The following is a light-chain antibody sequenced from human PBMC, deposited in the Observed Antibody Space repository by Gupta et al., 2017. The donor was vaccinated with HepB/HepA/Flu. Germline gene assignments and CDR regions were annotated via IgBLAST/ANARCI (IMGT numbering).Light chain of an antibody. V-gene: IGKV3-20*01. J-gene: IGKJ2*01. CDR2: GAS. CDR1: QAIDSNY. CDR3: KHFGDSPPRNSSPYT. Sequence: EIVLTQSPGTLSFSPGERATLSCRASQAIDSNYLAWYQQRPGQAPRLLIYGASARATGIPDRFSGSGSGTDFTLTISRVEPEEFAIYYCKHFGDSPPRNSSPYTFGQGTKL.